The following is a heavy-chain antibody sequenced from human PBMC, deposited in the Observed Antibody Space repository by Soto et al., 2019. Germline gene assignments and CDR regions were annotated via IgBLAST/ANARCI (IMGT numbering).Heavy chain of an antibody. D-gene: IGHD3-10*01. CDR3: ARGLNYYDSGDDAFDI. J-gene: IGHJ3*02. Sequence: QVQLVQSGAEVKKPGASVKVSCKASGYTFTSYDINWVRQATGQGLEWMGWMNPNSGNTGYAQKFQGRVTMTRNTSISTGYMELSSLRSEDTAVYYCARGLNYYDSGDDAFDIWGQGTMVTVSS. V-gene: IGHV1-8*01. CDR2: MNPNSGNT. CDR1: GYTFTSYD.